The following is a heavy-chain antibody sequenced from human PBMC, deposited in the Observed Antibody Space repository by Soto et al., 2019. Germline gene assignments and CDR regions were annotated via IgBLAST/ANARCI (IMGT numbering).Heavy chain of an antibody. Sequence: GGALRVWCRAAGVTCDSHRGHWVRQAPGKGLEWVAFMSYDGSAKFLADSVKGRFTISRDNSKSTLFLHMSSLRAEDTAMYYCAIVRVADSPLDHWGQGTLVTVHS. D-gene: IGHD3-10*02. CDR2: MSYDGSAK. V-gene: IGHV3-30*15. CDR1: GVTCDSHR. CDR3: AIVRVADSPLDH. J-gene: IGHJ4*02.